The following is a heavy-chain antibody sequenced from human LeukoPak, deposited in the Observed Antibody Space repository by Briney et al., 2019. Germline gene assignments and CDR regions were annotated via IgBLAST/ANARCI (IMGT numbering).Heavy chain of an antibody. CDR2: IKEDGTET. CDR1: GFTFSSDY. D-gene: IGHD3-10*01. CDR3: AREHWFGELGS. J-gene: IGHJ4*02. V-gene: IGHV3-7*01. Sequence: TGGSLRLSCAASGFTFSSDYMSWVRQAPGKGLEWVANIKEDGTETNYADSVKGRFTVSRDNAKNSLFLQMDSLRVEDTALYYCAREHWFGELGSWGQGTLVTVSS.